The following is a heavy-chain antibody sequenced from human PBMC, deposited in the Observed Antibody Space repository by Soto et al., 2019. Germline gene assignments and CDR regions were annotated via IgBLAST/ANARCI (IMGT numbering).Heavy chain of an antibody. CDR3: ARDRAVVTGIPSYWFDP. Sequence: QVQLVQSGAEVKKPGSSVKVSCKASGGTFSSYAISWVRQAPGQGLEWMGGIIPIFGTANYAQKFQGRVTMTADESTSTAYMELSSLRSEDTAVYYYARDRAVVTGIPSYWFDPWGQGTLVTVSS. V-gene: IGHV1-69*01. CDR2: IIPIFGTA. J-gene: IGHJ5*02. CDR1: GGTFSSYA. D-gene: IGHD1-20*01.